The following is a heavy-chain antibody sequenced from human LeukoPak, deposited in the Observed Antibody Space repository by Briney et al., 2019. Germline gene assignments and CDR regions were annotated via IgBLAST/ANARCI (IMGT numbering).Heavy chain of an antibody. J-gene: IGHJ5*02. CDR3: ARSHPRITSWFDP. V-gene: IGHV1-69*13. Sequence: GASVKVSCKVSGYTLTELSMHWVRQAPGQGLEWMGGIIPIFGTANYAQKFQGRVTITADESTSTAYMELSSLRSEDTAVYYCARSHPRITSWFDPWGQGTLVTVSS. CDR2: IIPIFGTA. D-gene: IGHD1-20*01. CDR1: GYTLTELS.